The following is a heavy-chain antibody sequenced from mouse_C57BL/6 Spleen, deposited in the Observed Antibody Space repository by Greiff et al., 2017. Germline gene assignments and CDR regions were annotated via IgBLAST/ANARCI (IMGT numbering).Heavy chain of an antibody. CDR3: TRWSYDYDGYAMGY. J-gene: IGHJ4*01. Sequence: VQLQQSGAELVRPGASVTLSCKASGYTFTDYEMHWVKQTPVHGLEWIGAIDPETGGTAYNQKFKGKAILTADNSSSTAYMELRSLTSEDSAVYCCTRWSYDYDGYAMGYWGQGASVTVSS. CDR1: GYTFTDYE. D-gene: IGHD2-4*01. V-gene: IGHV1-15*01. CDR2: IDPETGGT.